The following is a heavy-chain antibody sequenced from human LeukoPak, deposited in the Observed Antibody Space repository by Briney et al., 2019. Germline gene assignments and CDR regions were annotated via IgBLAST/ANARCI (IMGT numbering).Heavy chain of an antibody. V-gene: IGHV3-21*01. CDR1: GFTFSSYR. Sequence: GGSLRLSCAASGFTFSSYRMNWGRQAPGKGLEGVSSISSSSSYIYYADSVKGRFTISRDNAKNHLYLQMNSLRAEDTAVYYCAREMVIGNSLNWFDPWGQGTLVTVSS. D-gene: IGHD3-22*01. CDR2: ISSSSSYI. CDR3: AREMVIGNSLNWFDP. J-gene: IGHJ5*02.